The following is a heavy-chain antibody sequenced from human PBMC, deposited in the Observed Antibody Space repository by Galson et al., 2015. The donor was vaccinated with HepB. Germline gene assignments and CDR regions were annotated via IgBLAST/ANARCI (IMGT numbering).Heavy chain of an antibody. CDR1: GFTFSSYS. V-gene: IGHV3-48*01. CDR3: ARLLAYCGGDCYSPPDY. CDR2: ISSSSSTI. D-gene: IGHD2-21*01. J-gene: IGHJ4*02. Sequence: SLRLSCAASGFTFSSYSMNWVRQAPGKGLEWVSYISSSSSTIYYADSVKGRFTISRDNAKNSLYLQMNSLRAEDTAVYYCARLLAYCGGDCYSPPDYWGQGTLVTVSS.